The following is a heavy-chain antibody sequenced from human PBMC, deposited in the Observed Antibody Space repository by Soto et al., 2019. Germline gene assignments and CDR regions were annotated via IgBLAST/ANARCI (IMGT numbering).Heavy chain of an antibody. CDR2: IGTAGDT. V-gene: IGHV3-13*01. D-gene: IGHD6-19*01. J-gene: IGHJ4*02. CDR3: ASSESIAVAVTHY. CDR1: GFTFSSYD. Sequence: PGGSLRLSCAASGFTFSSYDMHWVRQATGKGLEWVSAIGTAGDTYYPGSVKGRFTISRENAKNSLYLQMNSLRAEDTAVYYCASSESIAVAVTHYWGQGTLVTVSS.